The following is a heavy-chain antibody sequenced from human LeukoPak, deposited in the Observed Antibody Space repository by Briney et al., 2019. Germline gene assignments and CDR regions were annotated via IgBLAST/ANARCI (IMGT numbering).Heavy chain of an antibody. CDR1: GGTFSSYA. CDR3: ARVIGYDFWSGYTYYFDY. Sequence: SVKVSCKASGGTFSSYAISWVRQAPGQGLEWMGRIIPILGIANYAQKFQGRVTITADKSTSTAYMELSSLRSEDTAVYYCARVIGYDFWSGYTYYFDYWGQGTLVTVSS. CDR2: IIPILGIA. V-gene: IGHV1-69*04. J-gene: IGHJ4*02. D-gene: IGHD3-3*01.